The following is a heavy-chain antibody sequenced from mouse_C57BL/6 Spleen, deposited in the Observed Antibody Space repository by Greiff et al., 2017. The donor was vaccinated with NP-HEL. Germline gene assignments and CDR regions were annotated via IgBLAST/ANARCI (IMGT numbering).Heavy chain of an antibody. CDR3: AREAYYYGSREDY. Sequence: VQLQQSGPELVKPGASVKISCKASGYAFSSSWMNWVKQRPGKGLEWIGRIYPGDGDTNYNGKFKGKATLTADKSSSTAYMQLSSLTSEDSAVYFCAREAYYYGSREDYWGQGTTLTVSS. J-gene: IGHJ2*01. CDR2: IYPGDGDT. V-gene: IGHV1-82*01. D-gene: IGHD1-1*01. CDR1: GYAFSSSW.